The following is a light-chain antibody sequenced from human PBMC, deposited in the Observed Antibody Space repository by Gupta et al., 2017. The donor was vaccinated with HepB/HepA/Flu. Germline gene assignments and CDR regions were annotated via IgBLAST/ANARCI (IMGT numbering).Light chain of an antibody. Sequence: DIHMTHSTSSLSASVGDRVTITCRASQSISSYLNWYQQKPGKAPKLLIYAESSLQSGVPSRFSGSGSGTDFTLTISSVQPEDYATYYCQQSYSTPRTFGQGTKVEI. J-gene: IGKJ1*01. V-gene: IGKV1-39*01. CDR3: QQSYSTPRT. CDR1: QSISSY. CDR2: AES.